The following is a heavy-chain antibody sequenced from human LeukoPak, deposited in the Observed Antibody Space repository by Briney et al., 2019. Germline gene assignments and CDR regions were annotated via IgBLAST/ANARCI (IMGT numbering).Heavy chain of an antibody. CDR3: ARDVYCSSTSCYYFDY. CDR2: ISYDGSNK. Sequence: GGSLGLSCAASGFTFSSYAMHWVRQAPGKGLEWVAVISYDGSNKYYADSVKGRFTISRDNSKNTLYLQMSSLRAEDTAVYYCARDVYCSSTSCYYFDYWGQGTLVTVSS. D-gene: IGHD2-2*01. J-gene: IGHJ4*02. CDR1: GFTFSSYA. V-gene: IGHV3-30-3*01.